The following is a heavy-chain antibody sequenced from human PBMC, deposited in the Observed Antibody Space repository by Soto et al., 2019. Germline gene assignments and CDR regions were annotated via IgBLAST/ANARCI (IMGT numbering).Heavy chain of an antibody. CDR3: ARGIFWYSSSSLNY. D-gene: IGHD6-6*01. CDR1: GYTFTSYG. V-gene: IGHV1-18*01. J-gene: IGHJ4*02. Sequence: ASVKVSCKASGYTFTSYGISWVRQAPGQGLEWMGWISAYNGNTKYSQKFQGRVTITRDTSASTAYMELSSLRSEDTAVYYCARGIFWYSSSSLNYWGQGTLVTVSS. CDR2: ISAYNGNT.